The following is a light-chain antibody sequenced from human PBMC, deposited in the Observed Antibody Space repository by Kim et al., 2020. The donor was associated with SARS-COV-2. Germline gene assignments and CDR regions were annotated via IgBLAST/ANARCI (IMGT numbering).Light chain of an antibody. V-gene: IGKV3-11*01. Sequence: PGKRASLSCRASQSVGNYLAWYQQRPGQAPRLLTYDGFYRATGVPARFSGSGSGTDFTLTISSLEPEDFAVYYCQQRRNWPPLTFGQGTRLEIK. CDR3: QQRRNWPPLT. J-gene: IGKJ5*01. CDR2: DGF. CDR1: QSVGNY.